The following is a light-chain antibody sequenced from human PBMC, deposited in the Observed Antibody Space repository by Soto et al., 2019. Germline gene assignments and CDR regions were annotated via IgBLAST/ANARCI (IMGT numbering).Light chain of an antibody. V-gene: IGKV1-12*01. J-gene: IGKJ1*01. CDR1: EDISTW. Sequence: DIQMTQSPYSVSASVGDRVTITCRSSEDISTWLAWYHQKPGKAPTLLIYAASSLQSGVPSRFSGSGAGTDFTLTISILEPEDFTVYCCQEYGIPLWTFGQGSMVDIK. CDR2: AAS. CDR3: QEYGIPLWT.